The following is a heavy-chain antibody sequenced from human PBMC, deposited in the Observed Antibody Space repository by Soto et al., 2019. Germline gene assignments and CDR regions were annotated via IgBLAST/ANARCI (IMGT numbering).Heavy chain of an antibody. V-gene: IGHV1-18*04. CDR1: GYTFTSYG. D-gene: IGHD6-13*01. Sequence: ASVKVACKASGYTFTSYGISWVRQGPGLGLEWMGWISAYNGNTNYAQKLQGRVTMTTDTSTSTDYMEVRSLGSDDTAVYYCASGLRSNSRSGYTWVDPRGQGTLVTV. CDR2: ISAYNGNT. J-gene: IGHJ5*02. CDR3: ASGLRSNSRSGYTWVDP.